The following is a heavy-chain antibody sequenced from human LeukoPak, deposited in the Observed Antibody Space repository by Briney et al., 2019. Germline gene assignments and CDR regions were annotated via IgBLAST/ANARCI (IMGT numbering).Heavy chain of an antibody. CDR1: GCTISSYY. CDR3: ARDLSNYYDSNSRGFDP. D-gene: IGHD3-22*01. J-gene: IGHJ5*02. Sequence: SETLSLTCTVSGCTISSYYWNWIRQPPGKGLEWMGYIYYSGSTNYNPSLKSRVNISVDTSKNQFSLKLSSVTAADTAVYYCARDLSNYYDSNSRGFDPWGQGTLVTVSS. CDR2: IYYSGST. V-gene: IGHV4-59*01.